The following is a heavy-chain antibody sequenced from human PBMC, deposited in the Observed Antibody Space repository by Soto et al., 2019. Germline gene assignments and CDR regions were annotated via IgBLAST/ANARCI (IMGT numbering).Heavy chain of an antibody. J-gene: IGHJ4*02. V-gene: IGHV5-51*01. Sequence: GESLKISCQGSGYRFSTYWIHWVRQMPGKGLEWMGIIYPGGSDTRYSPSFQGQVTISADKSISTAYLQWSSLKASDTAMYYCARKYYYDSSGYWSPFDYWGQGTLVTVSS. CDR2: IYPGGSDT. D-gene: IGHD3-22*01. CDR1: GYRFSTYW. CDR3: ARKYYYDSSGYWSPFDY.